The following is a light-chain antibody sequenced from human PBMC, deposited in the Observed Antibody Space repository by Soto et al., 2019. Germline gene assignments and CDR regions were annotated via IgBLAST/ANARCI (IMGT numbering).Light chain of an antibody. CDR3: QQSFNTLT. Sequence: DIQMTQSPSSLSAAVGDRVTITCRASHDISTYLCWYQQRPGKAHKLLMYSASILQSGVPPRFSGSGSGTDFTLTISSLQPEDIATYYCQQSFNTLTFGGGTKVEIK. CDR2: SAS. J-gene: IGKJ4*01. V-gene: IGKV1-39*01. CDR1: HDISTY.